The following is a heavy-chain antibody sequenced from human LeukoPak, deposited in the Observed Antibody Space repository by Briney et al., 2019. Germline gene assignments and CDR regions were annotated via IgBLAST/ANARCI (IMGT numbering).Heavy chain of an antibody. D-gene: IGHD3-10*01. Sequence: GGSLRLSCAASGFTFSSYGMRWVRQAPGKGLEWVAVISYDGSNKYYADSVKGRYTISRDNSKNTLYLQMNSLRAEDTAVYYCAKDRVRGYYYYGMDVWGQGTTVTVS. J-gene: IGHJ6*02. CDR1: GFTFSSYG. CDR2: ISYDGSNK. CDR3: AKDRVRGYYYYGMDV. V-gene: IGHV3-30*18.